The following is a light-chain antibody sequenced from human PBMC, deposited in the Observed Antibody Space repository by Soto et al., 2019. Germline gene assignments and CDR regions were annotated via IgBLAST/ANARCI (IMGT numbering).Light chain of an antibody. CDR1: DIESKT. J-gene: IGLJ1*01. CDR3: QVWDSSSDLLYV. Sequence: SYELAQPPSVSVAPGQTVRITCGGSDIESKTVHWYQQKPGQAPVLVVFDDGARPSGIPERFSGSNSGNTATLTISWVEAGDEADYYCQVWDSSSDLLYVFGTGTQLTVL. V-gene: IGLV3-21*02. CDR2: DDG.